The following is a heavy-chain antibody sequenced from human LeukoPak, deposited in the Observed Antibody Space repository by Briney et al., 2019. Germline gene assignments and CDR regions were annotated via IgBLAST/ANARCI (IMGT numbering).Heavy chain of an antibody. CDR2: IYYSGST. CDR3: ARGAVAAKGIDY. CDR1: GGSISSYY. D-gene: IGHD6-19*01. V-gene: IGHV4-59*01. J-gene: IGHJ4*02. Sequence: SETLSLTCTVSGGSISSYYWRWIRQPPGKGLEWIGYIYYSGSTNYNPSLKSRVTISVDTSKNQFSLKLSSVTAADTAVYYCARGAVAAKGIDYWGQGTLVTVSS.